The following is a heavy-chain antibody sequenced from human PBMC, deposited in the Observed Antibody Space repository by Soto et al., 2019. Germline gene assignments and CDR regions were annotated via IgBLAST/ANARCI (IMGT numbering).Heavy chain of an antibody. CDR2: IHYNGNT. Sequence: SETLSLTCAVYGGSFSDYYWSWIRQPPGKGLEWIGEIHYNGNTKYSPSLKSRVTMSVDTSKNHFSLKLISVTTADTAVYFCAREGNLGRWIQPLDSWGQGTLVTVS. D-gene: IGHD2-2*03. V-gene: IGHV4-34*01. CDR1: GGSFSDYY. J-gene: IGHJ4*02. CDR3: AREGNLGRWIQPLDS.